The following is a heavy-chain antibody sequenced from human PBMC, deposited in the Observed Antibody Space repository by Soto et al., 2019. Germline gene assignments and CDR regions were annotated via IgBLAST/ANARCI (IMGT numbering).Heavy chain of an antibody. CDR1: GGSISTYY. D-gene: IGHD2-8*01. J-gene: IGHJ4*02. CDR3: ARSGNRNGLVFDY. V-gene: IGHV4-59*01. Sequence: SETLSLTCTVSGGSISTYYWSWIRQPPGKGLEWIGYIYYGGSTNHNPSLNSRVTFSVDTSRNQIFLTLTSVTAADTAVYYCARSGNRNGLVFDYWGQGTQVTVSS. CDR2: IYYGGST.